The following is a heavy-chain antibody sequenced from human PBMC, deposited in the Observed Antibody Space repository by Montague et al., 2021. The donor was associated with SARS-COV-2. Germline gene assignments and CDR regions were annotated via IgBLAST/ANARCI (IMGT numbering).Heavy chain of an antibody. CDR1: GGSFSGYY. Sequence: SETLSLTCAVYGGSFSGYYWSWIRQPPGKGLEWIGEINHSGSTNYNPSLKSRVTISVDRSKNQFSLKLSSVTAADTAVYYCARGYDYVWGSYRYLHWFDPWGQGTLVTVSS. J-gene: IGHJ5*02. D-gene: IGHD3-16*02. CDR2: INHSGST. CDR3: ARGYDYVWGSYRYLHWFDP. V-gene: IGHV4-34*01.